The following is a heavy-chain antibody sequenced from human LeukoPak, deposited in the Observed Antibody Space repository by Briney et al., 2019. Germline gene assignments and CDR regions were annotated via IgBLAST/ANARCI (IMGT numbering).Heavy chain of an antibody. CDR3: ARDKGTYHNKYYFDY. CDR1: GGSISSNS. Sequence: ETLSLTCTVSGGSISSNSNYWAWIRQPPGRGLEWLSYISSSSSTIFYADSVKGRFTISRDNAKNSLYLQMNSLRDEDTAVYFCARDKGTYHNKYYFDYWGQGTLVTVSS. D-gene: IGHD1-14*01. V-gene: IGHV3-48*02. CDR2: ISSSSSTI. J-gene: IGHJ4*02.